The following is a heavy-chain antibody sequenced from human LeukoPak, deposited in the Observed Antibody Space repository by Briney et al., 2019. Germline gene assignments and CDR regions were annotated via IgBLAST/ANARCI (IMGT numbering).Heavy chain of an antibody. CDR1: GYTFTSYD. V-gene: IGHV1-8*01. J-gene: IGHJ3*02. Sequence: ASVKVSCKASGYTFTSYDFNWVRQATGQRPEWMGWMSPNSGDTGYAQKFQDRVTMTRNTSISTAYMELSSLRSDDTAVYYCARRHDSSGYYYPGAFDIWGQGTMVTVSS. D-gene: IGHD3-22*01. CDR3: ARRHDSSGYYYPGAFDI. CDR2: MSPNSGDT.